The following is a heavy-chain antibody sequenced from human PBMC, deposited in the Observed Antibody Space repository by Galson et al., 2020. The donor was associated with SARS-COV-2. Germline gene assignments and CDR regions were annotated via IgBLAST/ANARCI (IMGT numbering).Heavy chain of an antibody. V-gene: IGHV3-7*01. CDR1: GFTFSNHW. D-gene: IGHD3-16*01. Sequence: GGSLRLSCAASGFTFSNHWMSWVRQAPGRGLEWVANINLDGSEKYYADSVRGRFTISRDSAKKSVYLQMNSLRAEDTAVYYCARDEVGGSDYWGQGTLVTVSS. CDR2: INLDGSEK. CDR3: ARDEVGGSDY. J-gene: IGHJ4*02.